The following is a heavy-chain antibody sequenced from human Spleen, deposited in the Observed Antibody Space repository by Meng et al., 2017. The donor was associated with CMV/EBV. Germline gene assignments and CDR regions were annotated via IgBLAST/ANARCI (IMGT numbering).Heavy chain of an antibody. J-gene: IGHJ5*02. CDR2: TYYRSKWYY. Sequence: SETLSLTCAISGDSVSTNSGGWNWIRQSPSRGLEWLGRTYYRSKWYYDYAVSVKSRITINPDTSKNQFSLQLNSVTPEDTAVYYCARNLYWFDPWGQGTLVTVSS. CDR1: GDSVSTNSGG. CDR3: ARNLYWFDP. V-gene: IGHV6-1*01. D-gene: IGHD2-8*01.